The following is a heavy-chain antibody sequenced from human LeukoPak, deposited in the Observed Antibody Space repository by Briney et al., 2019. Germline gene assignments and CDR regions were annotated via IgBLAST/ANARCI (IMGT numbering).Heavy chain of an antibody. CDR3: ASVAYGSGSYGDNWFDP. CDR2: IRYDGSNK. Sequence: PGGSLRLSCAASGFTFSSCGFHWVRQAPGKGLEWVAFIRYDGSNKYYADSVKGRFTISRDNSKNTLYLQMTSLRAEDTAVYYCASVAYGSGSYGDNWFDPWGQGTLVTVSS. V-gene: IGHV3-30*02. D-gene: IGHD3-10*01. CDR1: GFTFSSCG. J-gene: IGHJ5*02.